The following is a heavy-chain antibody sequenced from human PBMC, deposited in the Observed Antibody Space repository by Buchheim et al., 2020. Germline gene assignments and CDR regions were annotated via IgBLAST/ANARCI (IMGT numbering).Heavy chain of an antibody. CDR1: GGSISSYY. CDR3: ARDSRVWDSSSWFRTYYYYMDV. V-gene: IGHV4-59*01. CDR2: IYYSGST. Sequence: QVQLQESGPGLVKPSETLSLTCTVSGGSISSYYWSWIRQPPGKGLEWIGYIYYSGSTNYNPSLKSRVTISVDTSKNQFSLKLSSVTAADTAVYYCARDSRVWDSSSWFRTYYYYMDVWGKGTT. J-gene: IGHJ6*03. D-gene: IGHD6-6*01.